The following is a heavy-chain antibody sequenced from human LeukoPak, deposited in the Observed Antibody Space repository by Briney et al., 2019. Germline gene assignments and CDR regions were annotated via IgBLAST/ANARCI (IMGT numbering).Heavy chain of an antibody. D-gene: IGHD1-26*01. CDR1: GYTFTSYG. V-gene: IGHV1-18*01. J-gene: IGHJ6*03. CDR2: ISAYNGNT. Sequence: GASVKVSCEASGYTFTSYGISWVRQAPGQGLEWMGWISAYNGNTNYAQKLQGRVTMTTDTSTSTAYMELRSLRSDDTAVYYCARNPSIRASYYVAYYYYYMDVWGKGTTVTVSS. CDR3: ARNPSIRASYYVAYYYYYMDV.